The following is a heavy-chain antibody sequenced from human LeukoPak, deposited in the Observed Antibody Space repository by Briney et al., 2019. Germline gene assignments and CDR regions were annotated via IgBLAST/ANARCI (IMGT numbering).Heavy chain of an antibody. CDR1: GGSISSYY. D-gene: IGHD6-13*01. CDR3: ARRIAAAGTGWFDP. J-gene: IGHJ5*02. Sequence: SETLSLTCTVSGGSISSYYWSWIRQPPGKGLEWIGYIYYSGSTNYNPSLKSRVTISVDTSKDQFSLKLSSVTAADTAVYYCARRIAAAGTGWFDPWGQGTLVTVSS. CDR2: IYYSGST. V-gene: IGHV4-59*08.